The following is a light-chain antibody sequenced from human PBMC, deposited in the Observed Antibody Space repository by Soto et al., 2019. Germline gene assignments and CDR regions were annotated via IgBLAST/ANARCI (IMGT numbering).Light chain of an antibody. J-gene: IGLJ2*01. CDR3: QAWDSSSGGV. Sequence: SYELTQPPSVSVSPGQTASITCSGDKLGDKYACWYQQKPGQSPVLVIYQDSKRPSGIPERFSGSNSGNTATLTISGTQAMDEADYYCQAWDSSSGGVFGGGTKLTFL. V-gene: IGLV3-1*01. CDR2: QDS. CDR1: KLGDKY.